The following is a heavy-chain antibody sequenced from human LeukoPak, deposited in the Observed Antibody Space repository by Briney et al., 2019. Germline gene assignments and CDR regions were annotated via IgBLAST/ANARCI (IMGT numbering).Heavy chain of an antibody. CDR1: GFTFSYYA. D-gene: IGHD3-22*01. Sequence: GGSLRLSCAASGFTFSYYAMSWVRQAPGKGLEWVSAISDSGGATYYADSVKGRLTISRDNSRSTLYLQVNSLRAEDTAVYYCAKDQRYFYDSSGYYSHPYYFDYWGQGTLVTVSS. J-gene: IGHJ4*02. CDR3: AKDQRYFYDSSGYYSHPYYFDY. V-gene: IGHV3-23*01. CDR2: ISDSGGAT.